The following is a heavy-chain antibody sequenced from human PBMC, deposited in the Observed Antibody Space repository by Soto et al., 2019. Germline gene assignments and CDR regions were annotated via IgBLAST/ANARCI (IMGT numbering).Heavy chain of an antibody. D-gene: IGHD2-21*01. J-gene: IGHJ3*02. CDR2: IYYSGST. V-gene: IGHV4-31*03. Sequence: SETLSLTCTVSGGSISSGGYYWSWIRQHPGKGLEWIGYIYYSGSTYYNPSLKSRVTISVDTSKNQFSLKLGSVTAADTAVYYCARDLGVGVPSEVIVGAFDIWGQGTMVTVSS. CDR3: ARDLGVGVPSEVIVGAFDI. CDR1: GGSISSGGYY.